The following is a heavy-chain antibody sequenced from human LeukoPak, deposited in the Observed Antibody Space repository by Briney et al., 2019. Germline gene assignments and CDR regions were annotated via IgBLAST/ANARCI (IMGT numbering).Heavy chain of an antibody. CDR2: IYSGGNT. Sequence: PRGSLRLSCAASGVTVSSNYMNWVRQAPGKGLEWVSIIYSGGNTYYADSVKGRFTISRDNSKNTLYLQMNGLRAEDTAVYYCARQQDTTNPGYWGQGTLVTVSS. CDR1: GVTVSSNY. D-gene: IGHD5-18*01. CDR3: ARQQDTTNPGY. V-gene: IGHV3-66*04. J-gene: IGHJ4*02.